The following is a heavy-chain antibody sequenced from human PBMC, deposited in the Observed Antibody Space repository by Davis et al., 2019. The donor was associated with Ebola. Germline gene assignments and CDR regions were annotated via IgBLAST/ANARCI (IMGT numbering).Heavy chain of an antibody. CDR1: GFSFSNYG. Sequence: PGGSLRLSCAASGFSFSNYGMHWVRQAPGKGLEWVTFISYDGSNKYYADSVKGRFTISRDNSKNTLYLQMNSLRAEDTAVYYCAKEKTTVTTFWYFDLWGRGTLVTVSS. V-gene: IGHV3-30*18. CDR2: ISYDGSNK. J-gene: IGHJ2*01. CDR3: AKEKTTVTTFWYFDL. D-gene: IGHD4-17*01.